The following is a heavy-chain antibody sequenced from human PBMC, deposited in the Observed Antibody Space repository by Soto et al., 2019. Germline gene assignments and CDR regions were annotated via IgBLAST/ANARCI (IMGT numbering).Heavy chain of an antibody. CDR3: STWYDP. CDR2: IIPMVDIV. CDR1: GGTFSSET. J-gene: IGHJ5*02. V-gene: IGHV1-69*02. Sequence: QVQLVQSGAEVKKPGSSVRVSCKASGGTFSSETISWVRQAPGQGLEWMGMIIPMVDIVNYAQRLQGRVTITADKYTSTVYMELSSLRTEDTAVYYCSTWYDPWGQGTLVTVSS.